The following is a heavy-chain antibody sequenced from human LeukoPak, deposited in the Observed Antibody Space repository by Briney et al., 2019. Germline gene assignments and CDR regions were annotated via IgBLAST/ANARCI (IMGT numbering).Heavy chain of an antibody. CDR1: GFTFSTYS. J-gene: IGHJ4*02. V-gene: IGHV3-21*01. Sequence: GGSLRLSCAASGFTFSTYSMNWVRQAPGKGLEWLSSITNSDYADSVKGRFTIYNAKNSLYLQMNSLRAEDTAVYYCARADSSSWYYFDYWGQGTLVTVSS. CDR3: ARADSSSWYYFDY. CDR2: ITNS. D-gene: IGHD6-13*01.